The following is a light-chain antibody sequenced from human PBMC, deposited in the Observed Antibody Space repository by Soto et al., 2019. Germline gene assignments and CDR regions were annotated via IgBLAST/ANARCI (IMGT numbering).Light chain of an antibody. CDR3: QQYSTWLWT. J-gene: IGKJ1*01. Sequence: EIMMTQSPATLSVSPGERATLSCRASQSVGSTLAWFQQRPGQAPRLLIYDTSTRATGIPARFSGSGSGTEFTLTFSSLQSEDFAVYYCQQYSTWLWTFGQGTKVEIK. V-gene: IGKV3-15*01. CDR1: QSVGST. CDR2: DTS.